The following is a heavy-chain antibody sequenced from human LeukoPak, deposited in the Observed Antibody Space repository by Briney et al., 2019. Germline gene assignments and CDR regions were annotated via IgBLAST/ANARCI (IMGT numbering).Heavy chain of an antibody. CDR1: GFTFSSYA. D-gene: IGHD3-10*01. CDR2: IRYDGSNK. Sequence: RPGGSLRLSCAASGFTFSSYAMSWVRQAPGKGLEWVAFIRYDGSNKYYADSVKGRFTISRDNSKNTLYLQMNSLRAEDTAVYYCAGMVRGVIWAFDYWGQGTLVTVSS. V-gene: IGHV3-30*02. J-gene: IGHJ4*02. CDR3: AGMVRGVIWAFDY.